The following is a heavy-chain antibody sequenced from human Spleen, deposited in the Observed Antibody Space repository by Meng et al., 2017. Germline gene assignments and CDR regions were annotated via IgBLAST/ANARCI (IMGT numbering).Heavy chain of an antibody. D-gene: IGHD3-22*01. CDR3: ARALDSSAYIYYFDY. J-gene: IGHJ4*02. Sequence: SVKVSCKASGGTLSSYTINWVRQAPGQGPEYMGRIIPVHGITNYAQRFQGRVTITADTSTNTIYMELSSLTSDDTAMYYCARALDSSAYIYYFDYWGQGTLVTVSS. V-gene: IGHV1-69*02. CDR2: IIPVHGIT. CDR1: GGTLSSYT.